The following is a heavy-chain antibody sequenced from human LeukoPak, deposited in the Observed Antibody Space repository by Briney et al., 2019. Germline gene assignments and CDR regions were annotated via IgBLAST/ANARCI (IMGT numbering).Heavy chain of an antibody. V-gene: IGHV4-59*01. Sequence: SETLSLTCTVSGGSISSYYGSWIRQPPGKGLEWIAYIYYSGNTDYNPSLKSRVTISADTSKNQFSLKLSSVTAADTAVYYCARVPRSYHYYYYMDVWGKGTTVTVSS. CDR3: ARVPRSYHYYYYMDV. CDR1: GGSISSYY. CDR2: IYYSGNT. J-gene: IGHJ6*03.